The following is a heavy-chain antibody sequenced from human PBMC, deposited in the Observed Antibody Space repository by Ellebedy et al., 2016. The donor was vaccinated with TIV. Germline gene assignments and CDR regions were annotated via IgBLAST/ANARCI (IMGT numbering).Heavy chain of an antibody. CDR1: GYTLTTYY. Sequence: AASVKVSCKASGYTLTTYYIHWVRQAPGQGLEWMGIINPNVATTSYAQKFEGRVTMTRDTSTSTVYMEVSSLRSEDTAVYYCARDLGRNSNYLEYWGQGTPVTVSS. V-gene: IGHV1-46*01. CDR2: INPNVATT. J-gene: IGHJ4*02. CDR3: ARDLGRNSNYLEY. D-gene: IGHD4-11*01.